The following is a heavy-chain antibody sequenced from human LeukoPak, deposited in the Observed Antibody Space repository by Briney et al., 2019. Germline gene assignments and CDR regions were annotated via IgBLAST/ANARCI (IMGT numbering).Heavy chain of an antibody. V-gene: IGHV3-23*01. J-gene: IGHJ4*02. CDR2: ISGSGGST. Sequence: PGGSLRLSCAASGFTFSSYAMSWVRQAPGKGLEWVSAISGSGGSTYYADSVKGRFTISRDNSKNTLYLQMNSLRAEDTAVYYCAKVRPSITGTTYYFDYWGQGTLVTVSS. CDR3: AKVRPSITGTTYYFDY. CDR1: GFTFSSYA. D-gene: IGHD1-7*01.